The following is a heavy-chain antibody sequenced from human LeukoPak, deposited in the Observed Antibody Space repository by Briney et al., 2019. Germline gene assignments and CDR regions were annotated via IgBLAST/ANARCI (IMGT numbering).Heavy chain of an antibody. CDR1: GFTFSSYW. J-gene: IGHJ4*02. CDR3: VRGVDY. CDR2: ISGSGTNT. V-gene: IGHV3-23*01. Sequence: GGSLRLSCAASGFTFSSYWMSWVRQAPGKGLEWVSSISGSGTNTYYADSVKGRFTISRDSSKNTLYLQMNSLRAEDTAVYYCVRGVDYWGLGTLVTVSS. D-gene: IGHD3-16*01.